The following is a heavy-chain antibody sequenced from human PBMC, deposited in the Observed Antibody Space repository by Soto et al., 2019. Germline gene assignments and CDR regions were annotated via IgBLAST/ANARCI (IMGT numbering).Heavy chain of an antibody. CDR2: IYYSGST. CDR3: ASTYYNASSGPFDY. Sequence: QVQLQESGPGLVKPSQTLSLTCTVSGGSISSGNYYWSWIRQHPGKGLEWIGYIYYSGSTYYNPALKSRVTIPVYTAXNQFSLKLSSVTAADTAVYYCASTYYNASSGPFDYWGQGTLVTVSS. V-gene: IGHV4-31*03. D-gene: IGHD3-22*01. J-gene: IGHJ4*02. CDR1: GGSISSGNYY.